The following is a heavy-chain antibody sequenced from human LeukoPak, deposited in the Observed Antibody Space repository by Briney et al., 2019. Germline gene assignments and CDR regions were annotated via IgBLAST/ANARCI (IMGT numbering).Heavy chain of an antibody. J-gene: IGHJ5*02. D-gene: IGHD1-26*01. V-gene: IGHV4-61*02. CDR1: GDSISSGDYY. Sequence: SETLSLTCTVSGDSISSGDYYWTWIRQPAGKGLEWIGRIYTSGSTNYNPSLKSRVTISVDTSKNHFSLELNSVTPADTAVYYCARGGNYWPQWWFDPWGRGTLVSVSS. CDR2: IYTSGST. CDR3: ARGGNYWPQWWFDP.